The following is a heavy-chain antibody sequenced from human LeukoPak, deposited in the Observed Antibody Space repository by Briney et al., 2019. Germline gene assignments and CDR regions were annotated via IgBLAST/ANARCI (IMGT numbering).Heavy chain of an antibody. J-gene: IGHJ4*02. D-gene: IGHD5-18*01. CDR2: IKEDGTVK. V-gene: IGHV3-7*01. CDR3: ARNRGWLQFDY. Sequence: GGSLRLSCAASGFTFSVYWMTWVRQAPGKGLEWVADIKEDGTVKFYVDSVTGRFSLSRDNAKNSLYLQMNSLRAEDSAVYYCARNRGWLQFDYWGQGALVTVSS. CDR1: GFTFSVYW.